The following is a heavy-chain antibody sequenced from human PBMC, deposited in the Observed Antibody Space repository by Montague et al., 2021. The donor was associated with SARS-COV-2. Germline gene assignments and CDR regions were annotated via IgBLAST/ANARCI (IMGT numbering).Heavy chain of an antibody. D-gene: IGHD3-3*01. CDR1: GGSLSSFY. CDR2: IHYSGST. V-gene: IGHV4-59*01. J-gene: IGHJ6*02. Sequence: SETLSLTCSVSGGSLSSFYWSWIRQPPGKGLEYIGYIHYSGSTNFSPSLNSRVSISLDTSKNQFSLNLRSVTTADTAVYYCARDGGFWSGYRYYYYGMDVWGQGTTVTVSS. CDR3: ARDGGFWSGYRYYYYGMDV.